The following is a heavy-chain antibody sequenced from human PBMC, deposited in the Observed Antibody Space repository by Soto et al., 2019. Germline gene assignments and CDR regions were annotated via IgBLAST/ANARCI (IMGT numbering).Heavy chain of an antibody. CDR3: ARDLWGYCGTDCYPLDV. CDR2: MYNTGST. D-gene: IGHD2-21*02. Sequence: QVQLQESGPGLVKPSETLSLTCTVSGGSIRGYYWSWIRQHPGKGLEWIGYMYNTGSTVYNPSFKSRVTISVDTSKNQFYLTLNTVTAADTAVYYCARDLWGYCGTDCYPLDVWGQGTTVTVSS. V-gene: IGHV4-59*01. J-gene: IGHJ6*02. CDR1: GGSIRGYY.